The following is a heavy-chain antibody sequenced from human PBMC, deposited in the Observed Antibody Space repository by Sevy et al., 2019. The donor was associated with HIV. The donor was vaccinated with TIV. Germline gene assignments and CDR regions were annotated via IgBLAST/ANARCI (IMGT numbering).Heavy chain of an antibody. V-gene: IGHV3-7*03. CDR1: GFTFSSYW. CDR2: IKQDGSEK. D-gene: IGHD3-10*01. CDR3: ARVAGSGSYYMGYYYYMDV. J-gene: IGHJ6*03. Sequence: GGSLRLSCAASGFTFSSYWMSWIRQAPGKGLEWVANIKQDGSEKYYVDSVKGRFTISRDNAKNSLYLQMNSLRAEDTAVYYCARVAGSGSYYMGYYYYMDVWGKRTTVTVSS.